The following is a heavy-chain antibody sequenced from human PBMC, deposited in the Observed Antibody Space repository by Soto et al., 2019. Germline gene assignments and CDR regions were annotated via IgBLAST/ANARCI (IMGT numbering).Heavy chain of an antibody. D-gene: IGHD3-16*01. J-gene: IGHJ1*01. CDR1: GGSISSSSYY. Sequence: QLQLQESGPGLVKPSETLSLTCTVSGGSISSSSYYWGWLRQPPGQGREWIGSIYYSGSTYYNPSLKSRVTISVDTSKNQFSLKLSSVTAADTAVYYCARNGDEYIWGGYFHHWGQGTLVTVSS. V-gene: IGHV4-39*01. CDR2: IYYSGST. CDR3: ARNGDEYIWGGYFHH.